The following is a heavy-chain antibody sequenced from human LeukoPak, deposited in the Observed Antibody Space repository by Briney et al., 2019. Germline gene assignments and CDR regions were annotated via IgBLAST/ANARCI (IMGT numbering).Heavy chain of an antibody. J-gene: IGHJ5*02. CDR1: GGSITSSVFY. CDR3: ARQRNIVVVDNWFDP. CDR2: IYYGVSA. D-gene: IGHD2-15*01. Sequence: SETLSLTCTVPGGSITSSVFYWGWIRQPPGKGLEWIGNIYYGVSAYYNPSLKSRVTILVDRSKNQFSLKLRSVTAADTDVYYCARQRNIVVVDNWFDPWGQGTLVAVSS. V-gene: IGHV4-39*07.